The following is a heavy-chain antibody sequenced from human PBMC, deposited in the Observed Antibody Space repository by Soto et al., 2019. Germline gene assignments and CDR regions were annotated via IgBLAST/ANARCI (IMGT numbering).Heavy chain of an antibody. CDR2: IQNSGST. CDR1: GGSIRSGGYY. Sequence: QVQLQESGPGLVKPSQTLSLTCTVSGGSIRSGGYYWSWIRQRPGKGLECIGYIQNSGSTYYNPSLESRVSISVDTSKNQFSLRLSSVTAADTAVYYCARATSVEGYYYGMDVWGQGTTVTVS. V-gene: IGHV4-31*03. J-gene: IGHJ6*02. CDR3: ARATSVEGYYYGMDV. D-gene: IGHD1-26*01.